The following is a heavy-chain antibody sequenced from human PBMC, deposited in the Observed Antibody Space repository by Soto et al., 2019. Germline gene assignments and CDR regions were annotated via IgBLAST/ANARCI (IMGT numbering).Heavy chain of an antibody. CDR3: ATAEVDY. J-gene: IGHJ4*02. V-gene: IGHV3-74*01. CDR2: MNSDGSTT. CDR1: GFTFGNYW. Sequence: GGSLRLSCAASGFTFGNYWMHWVRQAPGKGLEWVSRMNSDGSTTNYADSVKGRFSVSRDNARNTLHLQMNSLRAEDTAVYYCATAEVDYWGPGTLVTVSS.